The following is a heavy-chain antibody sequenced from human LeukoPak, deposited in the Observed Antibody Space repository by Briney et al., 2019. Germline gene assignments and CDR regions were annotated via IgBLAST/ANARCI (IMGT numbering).Heavy chain of an antibody. CDR1: GFTFSSYS. CDR2: ISSSSSTI. Sequence: GGSLRLSCAASGFTFSSYSMNWVRQAPGKGLEWVSYISSSSSTIYYADSVKGRFTISRDNAKNSLYLQMNSLRAEDTAVYYCARSTLYYYMDVWGKGTTVTISS. CDR3: ARSTLYYYMDV. V-gene: IGHV3-48*01. D-gene: IGHD3-16*01. J-gene: IGHJ6*03.